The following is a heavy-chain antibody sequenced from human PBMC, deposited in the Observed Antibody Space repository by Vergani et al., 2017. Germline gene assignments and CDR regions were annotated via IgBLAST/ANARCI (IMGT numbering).Heavy chain of an antibody. V-gene: IGHV5-10-1*03. J-gene: IGHJ6*02. D-gene: IGHD6-13*01. CDR1: GYSFTSYW. Sequence: EVQLVQSGAEVKKPGESLRISLKGSGYSFTSYWISWVRQMPGKGLEWMGRIDPSDSYTNYSPSFQGHVTISADKSIRTAYQQWSSLKGSDTAMYYCARHGIAAAGTVLFNGYYYGMDVWGQGTTVTVSS. CDR2: IDPSDSYT. CDR3: ARHGIAAAGTVLFNGYYYGMDV.